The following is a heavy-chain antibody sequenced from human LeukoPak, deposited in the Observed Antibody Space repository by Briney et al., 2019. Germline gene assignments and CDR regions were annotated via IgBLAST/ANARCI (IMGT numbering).Heavy chain of an antibody. CDR1: GYRFTDHW. V-gene: IGHV5-51*01. Sequence: GESLKISCKGSGYRFTDHWIAWVRQMPGKGLECMGIINPVDSETRYSPSFQGQVTISVDRSITTASLQWSSLRASDTAMYYCARQGSSTTSWQTIDYWGQGTLVSVSS. CDR3: ARQGSSTTSWQTIDY. J-gene: IGHJ4*02. CDR2: INPVDSET. D-gene: IGHD2-2*01.